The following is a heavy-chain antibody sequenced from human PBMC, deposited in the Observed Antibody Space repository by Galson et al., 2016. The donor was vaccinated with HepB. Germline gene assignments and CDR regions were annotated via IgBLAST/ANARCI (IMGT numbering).Heavy chain of an antibody. J-gene: IGHJ4*02. CDR1: GYTFSSYD. V-gene: IGHV1-8*01. CDR2: MSPNSGNT. Sequence: SVKVSCKASGYTFSSYDINWVRQAAGQGLEWMGWMSPNSGNTGYAQTFQGRVIMTRDTSINTAYMELNTLRSEDTAVYYCVRGGGVLGGHWGQGTLVTVSS. CDR3: VRGGGVLGGH. D-gene: IGHD3-10*01.